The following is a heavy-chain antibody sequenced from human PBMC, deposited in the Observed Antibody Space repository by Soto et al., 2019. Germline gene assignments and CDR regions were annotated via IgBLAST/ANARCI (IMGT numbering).Heavy chain of an antibody. CDR2: ISGSGGST. Sequence: EVQLLESGGGLVQPGGSLRLSCAASGFTFSSYAMSWVRQAPGKGLEWVSAISGSGGSTYYADSVKGRFTISRDNSKNTLYLQMNSLRAEDTAVYYCAKEGVGYSYGRSYWYFDLWGRGTLVTVSS. J-gene: IGHJ2*01. D-gene: IGHD5-18*01. V-gene: IGHV3-23*01. CDR3: AKEGVGYSYGRSYWYFDL. CDR1: GFTFSSYA.